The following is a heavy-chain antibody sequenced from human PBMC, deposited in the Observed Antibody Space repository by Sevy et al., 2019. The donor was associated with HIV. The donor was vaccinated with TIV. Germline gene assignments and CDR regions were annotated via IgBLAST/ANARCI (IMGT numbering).Heavy chain of an antibody. V-gene: IGHV4-34*01. Sequence: SETLSLTCAVYGGSFSGYYWSWIRQPPGKGLEWIGEINHSGSTNYNPSLKSRVTISVDTSKNQFSLKLSSVTAADTAVYYCAREEGYCSGGSCYTYYYYGMDVWGQWTTVTVSS. CDR3: AREEGYCSGGSCYTYYYYGMDV. CDR2: INHSGST. CDR1: GGSFSGYY. D-gene: IGHD2-15*01. J-gene: IGHJ6*02.